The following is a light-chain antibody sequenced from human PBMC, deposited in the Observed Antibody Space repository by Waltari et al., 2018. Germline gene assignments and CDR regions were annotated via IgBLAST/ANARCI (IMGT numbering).Light chain of an antibody. CDR3: QQYNRWPPIT. V-gene: IGKV3-15*01. CDR2: EAS. CDR1: QSVTSN. J-gene: IGKJ5*01. Sequence: EIVMTQSPATLSVSPGERATLSCRASQSVTSNLAWYQQKPGQAPRLLIYEASTRATGIPARFSGSGSGTEFTLTISSLQSEDFAVYYCQQYNRWPPITFSQGTRLEIK.